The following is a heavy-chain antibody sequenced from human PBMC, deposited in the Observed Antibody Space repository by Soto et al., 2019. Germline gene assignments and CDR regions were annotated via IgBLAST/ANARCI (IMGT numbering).Heavy chain of an antibody. CDR3: ARGDDILTGYSFPGDY. J-gene: IGHJ4*02. D-gene: IGHD3-9*01. CDR1: GFTFSTYG. Sequence: GGSLRLSCAASGFTFSTYGMHWVRQAPGKGLEWVAVIWYDGYNKYYADSVKGRFTISRDNSKNTLYLQMNSLRAEDTAVYYCARGDDILTGYSFPGDYWGQGTLVTVSS. V-gene: IGHV3-33*01. CDR2: IWYDGYNK.